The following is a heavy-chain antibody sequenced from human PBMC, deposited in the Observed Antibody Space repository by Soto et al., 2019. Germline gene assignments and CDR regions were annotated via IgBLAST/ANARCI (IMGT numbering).Heavy chain of an antibody. CDR1: GGSISGSY. D-gene: IGHD6-19*01. CDR2: VYYTGST. Sequence: LSLTCSVSGGSISGSYWSWIRQSPGEGLEWLGYVYYTGSTNYSPSLRSRVSISVDTSKNEFSLRLSSVTAADTAVYFCARSVAVPGAHIDYWGQGTQVTVSS. V-gene: IGHV4-59*01. CDR3: ARSVAVPGAHIDY. J-gene: IGHJ4*02.